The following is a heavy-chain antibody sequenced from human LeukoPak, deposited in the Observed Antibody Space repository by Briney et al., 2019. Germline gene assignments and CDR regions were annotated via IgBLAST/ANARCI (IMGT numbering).Heavy chain of an antibody. CDR1: GCSFTNYW. Sequence: GESLKISCKGSGCSFTNYWIGWVRQMPGKGLEWMGIIYPGDSDTRYSPSFQGQVTISADKSISTAYLQWSSQKASDTAMYYCARPKYSSSWYGGFDYWGQGTLVTVSS. V-gene: IGHV5-51*01. J-gene: IGHJ4*02. D-gene: IGHD6-13*01. CDR2: IYPGDSDT. CDR3: ARPKYSSSWYGGFDY.